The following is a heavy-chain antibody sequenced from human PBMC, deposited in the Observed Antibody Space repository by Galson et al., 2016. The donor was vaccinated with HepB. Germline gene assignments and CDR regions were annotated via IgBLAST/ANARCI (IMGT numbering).Heavy chain of an antibody. V-gene: IGHV3-30*18. CDR1: GFTLSSFG. Sequence: SLRLSCAASGFTLSSFGMHWVRQAPGKGLEWVAVMSNDGSNAYYADSVKGRFTISRDSSETTVFLQMNRLRSEDSGVYYCAKDEFTTGFYLFDLWGLGTLVTVSS. D-gene: IGHD2/OR15-2a*01. J-gene: IGHJ4*02. CDR3: AKDEFTTGFYLFDL. CDR2: MSNDGSNA.